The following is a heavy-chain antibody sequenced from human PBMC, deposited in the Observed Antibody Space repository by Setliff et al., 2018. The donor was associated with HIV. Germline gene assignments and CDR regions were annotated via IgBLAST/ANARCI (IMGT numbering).Heavy chain of an antibody. CDR3: ASLLVVATGGVFDY. CDR2: IDVNADT. J-gene: IGHJ4*03. D-gene: IGHD2-15*01. Sequence: SETLSLTCAVYNESLGAHYWTWIRQPPGKGLEWIGNIDVNADTNYNPSLKSRVTMSIDRSKNQFSLSLRSVTARDTATYYCASLLVVATGGVFDYWVPETLLVTVSS. CDR1: NESLGAHY. V-gene: IGHV4-34*10.